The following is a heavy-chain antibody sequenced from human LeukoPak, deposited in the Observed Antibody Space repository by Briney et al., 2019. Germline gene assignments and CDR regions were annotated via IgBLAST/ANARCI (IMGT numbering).Heavy chain of an antibody. J-gene: IGHJ6*03. CDR3: AKDLRWQLVYYYYYMDV. V-gene: IGHV3-23*01. CDR2: ISGSGGST. CDR1: GFTFSDYY. D-gene: IGHD6-6*01. Sequence: GGSLRLSCAVSGFTFSDYYMSWVRQAPGKGLEWVSAISGSGGSTYYADSVKGRFTISRDNSKNTLYLQMNSLRAEDTAVYYCAKDLRWQLVYYYYYMDVWGKGTTVTVSS.